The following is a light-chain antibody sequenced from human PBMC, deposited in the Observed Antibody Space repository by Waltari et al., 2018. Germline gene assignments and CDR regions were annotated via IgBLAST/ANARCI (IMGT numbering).Light chain of an antibody. V-gene: IGKV1D-16*01. Sequence: DIQMTQAPSSLSASVGDRVTITCRASQDITKWLAWYQQQPDRAPKSLIFASSFLHSGVPSRFSGSLSGTNFTLTITNLQPEDVATYYCQQYHSFPFAFGPGTRVDI. CDR2: ASS. CDR1: QDITKW. J-gene: IGKJ3*01. CDR3: QQYHSFPFA.